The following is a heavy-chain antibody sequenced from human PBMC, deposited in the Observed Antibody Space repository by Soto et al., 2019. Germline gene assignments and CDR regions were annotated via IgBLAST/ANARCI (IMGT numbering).Heavy chain of an antibody. D-gene: IGHD3-3*01. Sequence: GGSLRLSCVASGFTFSDAWMSWVRQAPGKGLEWVGRIKSKGSGGTTDCPIPVKGRFTISRDDSKNTLYLQMNSLKSEDTAVYYCSWRASINYYFDHWGQGTLVTGS. CDR1: GFTFSDAW. V-gene: IGHV3-15*01. J-gene: IGHJ4*02. CDR2: IKSKGSGGTT. CDR3: SWRASINYYFDH.